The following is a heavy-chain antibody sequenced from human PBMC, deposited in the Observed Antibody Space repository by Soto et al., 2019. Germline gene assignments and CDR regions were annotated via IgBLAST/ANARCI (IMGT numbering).Heavy chain of an antibody. CDR1: GGSISSSSYY. CDR3: ARPIELLWFGELLYSAGFDY. J-gene: IGHJ4*02. D-gene: IGHD3-10*01. Sequence: SETLSLTCTVSGGSISSSSYYWGWIRQPPGKGLEWIGSIYYSGSTYYNPSLKSRVTISVDTSKNQFSLKLSSVTAADTAVYYCARPIELLWFGELLYSAGFDYWGQGTLVTVSS. CDR2: IYYSGST. V-gene: IGHV4-39*01.